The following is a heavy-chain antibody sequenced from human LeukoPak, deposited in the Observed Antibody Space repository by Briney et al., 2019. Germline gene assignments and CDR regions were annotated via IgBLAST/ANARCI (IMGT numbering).Heavy chain of an antibody. V-gene: IGHV4-4*02. CDR1: GGSISTTNW. J-gene: IGHJ4*02. Sequence: SWTLSLTCGVSGGSISTTNWWTWVRQPPGEGLEWIGEVHLSGRTHYNPSLESRVTMSVGMSENHISLRLTSVTAADTAVYYCAREGGPYRPLDYSGQGTLVTVSS. CDR3: AREGGPYRPLDY. CDR2: VHLSGRT.